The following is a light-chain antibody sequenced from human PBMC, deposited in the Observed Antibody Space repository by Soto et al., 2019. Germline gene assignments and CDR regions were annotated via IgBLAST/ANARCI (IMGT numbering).Light chain of an antibody. CDR1: QSVSSK. CDR3: QQYNNWPGT. J-gene: IGKJ1*01. V-gene: IGKV3-15*01. Sequence: EIVLTQSPGTLSVYPGERATLSCRASQSVSSKLAWYQQKPGQAPRLLFYGASTGATGIPARFSGSGSETEFTLSISSLQSEDFAVYYCQQYNNWPGTFGQGTKV. CDR2: GAS.